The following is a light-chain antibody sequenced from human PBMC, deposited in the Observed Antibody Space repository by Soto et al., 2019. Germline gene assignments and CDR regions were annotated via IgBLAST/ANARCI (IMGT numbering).Light chain of an antibody. CDR3: QQYDSYSPT. CDR2: HAS. Sequence: DIQMTQSPSTLSASIGDRVTITCRASQTINRWLAWYQQKPGKAPRLLIHHASNLESGVPSRISGSGSGTEFSLIISNLQPEDVAFYYCQQYDSYSPTLGQGTKVDIK. J-gene: IGKJ1*01. CDR1: QTINRW. V-gene: IGKV1-5*01.